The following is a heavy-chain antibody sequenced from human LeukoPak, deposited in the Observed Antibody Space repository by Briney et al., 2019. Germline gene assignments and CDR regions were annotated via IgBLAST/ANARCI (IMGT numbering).Heavy chain of an antibody. D-gene: IGHD3-22*01. V-gene: IGHV4-59*08. Sequence: PSETLSLTCNVSGESISSHYWSWTRQSPGKGLEWIGYVTNSGTTKFNPSLKSRVTISGDTSKNQFSLRLSSVTAADTAVYYCARASHSYDINGWVPFDYWGQGTLVTVSS. J-gene: IGHJ4*02. CDR2: VTNSGTT. CDR1: GESISSHY. CDR3: ARASHSYDINGWVPFDY.